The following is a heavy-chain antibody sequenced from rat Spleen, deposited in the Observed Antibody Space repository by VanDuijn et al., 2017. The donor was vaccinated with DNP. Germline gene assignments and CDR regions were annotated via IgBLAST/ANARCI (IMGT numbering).Heavy chain of an antibody. CDR2: MTSSGGST. CDR1: GFTFSNYD. V-gene: IGHV5S13*01. CDR3: ARGGRYWAMDA. Sequence: EVQLVESGGGLVQPGRSLKLSCAASGFTFSNYDMAWVRQVPGKGLEWVASMTSSGGSTYYPDSVKGRFTISRDNAKNTLYLQMNSQRSEDKATYYCARGGRYWAMDAWGQGTSVTVSS. D-gene: IGHD1-5*01. J-gene: IGHJ4*01.